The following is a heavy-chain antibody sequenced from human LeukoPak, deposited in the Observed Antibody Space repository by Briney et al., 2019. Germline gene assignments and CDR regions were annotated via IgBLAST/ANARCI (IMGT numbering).Heavy chain of an antibody. CDR3: AKAPQYYDFWSGCGD. D-gene: IGHD3-3*01. Sequence: GGSLRLSCAASGFTFSSFAMSWVRPAPGKGLEWVSAISGSGGSTYYADSVKSRFTISRDNSKNTLYLQMNSLRAEDTAVYYCAKAPQYYDFWSGCGDWGQGTPVTVSS. J-gene: IGHJ4*02. CDR1: GFTFSSFA. CDR2: ISGSGGST. V-gene: IGHV3-23*01.